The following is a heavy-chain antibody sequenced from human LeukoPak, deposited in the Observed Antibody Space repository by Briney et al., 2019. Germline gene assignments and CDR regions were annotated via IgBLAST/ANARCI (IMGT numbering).Heavy chain of an antibody. V-gene: IGHV3-21*05. D-gene: IGHD3-22*01. CDR3: ARDGGWDYDTSGYYLHAFDI. Sequence: GGSLRLSCAASRFTFSNYEMHWVRQAPGKGLEWLSYISSSTKYIYYADSLKGRFTISRDNAKNSLYLQMNSLRAEDTAVYYCARDGGWDYDTSGYYLHAFDIWGQGTMVTVSS. CDR2: ISSSTKYI. J-gene: IGHJ3*02. CDR1: RFTFSNYE.